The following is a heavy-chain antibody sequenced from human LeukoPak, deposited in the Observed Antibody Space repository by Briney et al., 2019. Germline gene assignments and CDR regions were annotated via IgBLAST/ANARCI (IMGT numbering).Heavy chain of an antibody. CDR1: GYSISRYG. D-gene: IGHD2-2*02. CDR3: ATSRGWYCSSTSCHRDDAFDI. V-gene: IGHV1-18*01. Sequence: GASVKVSCKASGYSISRYGINWVRQSPGQGLEWMGGISAYNGNANYAHNLQGRVTMTTDTSTSTAYMELRSLRSDDTAVYYCATSRGWYCSSTSCHRDDAFDIWGQGTMVTVSS. J-gene: IGHJ3*02. CDR2: ISAYNGNA.